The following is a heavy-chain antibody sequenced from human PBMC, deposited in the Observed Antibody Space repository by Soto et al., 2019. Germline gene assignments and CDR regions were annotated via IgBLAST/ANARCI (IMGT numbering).Heavy chain of an antibody. CDR1: ADSSSFTNSY. D-gene: IGHD3-10*01. Sequence: WETLSLTCTVSADSSSFTNSYWGWIRQPPGKGLQWIGSSSYNGGTFYNPSLKGRVVISFDTSKKQSSLQVTSVTAADTAVYFCARHRIEVVWRGFGFWGQGSPVTVSS. CDR2: SSYNGGT. J-gene: IGHJ4*02. V-gene: IGHV4-39*01. CDR3: ARHRIEVVWRGFGF.